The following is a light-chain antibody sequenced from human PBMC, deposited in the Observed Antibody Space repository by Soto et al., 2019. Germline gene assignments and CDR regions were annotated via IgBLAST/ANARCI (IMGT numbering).Light chain of an antibody. V-gene: IGKV3-20*01. CDR3: QQYGSSPKT. Sequence: EIVLTQSPGTLSSSPGERVTLSCRANQSISSNNLAWFQQKPGQTPRLLIFGAFSRATGIPDRFSGSGSGTDFTLTISRLEPEDFAVYYCQQYGSSPKTFGQGTKVEIK. CDR2: GAF. CDR1: QSISSNN. J-gene: IGKJ1*01.